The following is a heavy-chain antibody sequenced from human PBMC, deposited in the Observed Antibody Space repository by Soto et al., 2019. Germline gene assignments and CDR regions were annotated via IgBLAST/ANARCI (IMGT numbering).Heavy chain of an antibody. CDR1: GYTFTSYG. CDR2: ISAYNGNK. CDR3: ASSADYGDYPLYFDY. J-gene: IGHJ4*02. D-gene: IGHD4-17*01. Sequence: ASVKVSCKAFGYTFTSYGISWVRQAPGQGLEWMGWISAYNGNKNYAQKLQGRVTMTTDTSTSTAYMELRSLRSDDTAVYYCASSADYGDYPLYFDYWGQGTLVTVSS. V-gene: IGHV1-18*01.